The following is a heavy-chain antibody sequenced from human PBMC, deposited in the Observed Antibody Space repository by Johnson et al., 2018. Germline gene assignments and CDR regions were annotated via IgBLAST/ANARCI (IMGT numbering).Heavy chain of an antibody. CDR1: GFTFSSCS. CDR2: ISSSSTTI. V-gene: IGHV3-48*01. J-gene: IGHJ6*03. CDR3: AGACGWNGHYYYYMDV. D-gene: IGHD1-1*01. Sequence: VQLVQSGGGLVKPGGSLRLSCAASGFTFSSCSMNWVRQAPGKGLEWVSYISSSSTTIYYADSVKGRFTISRDNAKNSLYLQMNSMRVEDTAVYSCAGACGWNGHYYYYMDVWGKGTTVTVAS.